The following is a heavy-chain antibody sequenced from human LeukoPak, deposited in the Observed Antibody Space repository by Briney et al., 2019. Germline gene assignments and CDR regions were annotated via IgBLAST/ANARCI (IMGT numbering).Heavy chain of an antibody. CDR3: ARGLYPGGSSTSCYLCFDS. V-gene: IGHV4-34*01. CDR2: VDHSGST. J-gene: IGHJ4*02. CDR1: GGSISGYY. D-gene: IGHD2-2*01. Sequence: SETLSLTCTVSGGSISGYYWTWIRQPPGKGLEWIGEVDHSGSTNYNPSLKSRVTISVDTSKNQFSLNLTSVTAADTAVYYCARGLYPGGSSTSCYLCFDSWGQGTLVTVSS.